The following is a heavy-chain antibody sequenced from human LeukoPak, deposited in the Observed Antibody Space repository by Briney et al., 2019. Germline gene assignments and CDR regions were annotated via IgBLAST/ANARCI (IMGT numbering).Heavy chain of an antibody. Sequence: GASVKVSCKASGYTFTSYAMHWVRQAPGQRLEWMGWFNAGNGNTKYSQKFQGRVTITRDTSASTAYMELSSLRSEDTAVYYCARAPPIIAVAGALDWFDPWGQGTLVTVSS. V-gene: IGHV1-3*01. D-gene: IGHD6-19*01. J-gene: IGHJ5*02. CDR1: GYTFTSYA. CDR3: ARAPPIIAVAGALDWFDP. CDR2: FNAGNGNT.